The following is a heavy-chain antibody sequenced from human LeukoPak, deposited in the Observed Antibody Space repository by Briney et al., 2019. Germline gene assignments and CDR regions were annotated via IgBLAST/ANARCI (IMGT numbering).Heavy chain of an antibody. D-gene: IGHD4-17*01. CDR2: IRYDGSNE. V-gene: IGHV3-30*02. Sequence: GGSLRLSCAASGFTFSSYGMHWVRPAPGKGLEWVAFIRYDGSNEYYADSVKGRFTISRDNSKNTLYLQMNSLRAEDTAVYYCAKTLSSYGDSDYWGQGTLVTVSS. CDR3: AKTLSSYGDSDY. CDR1: GFTFSSYG. J-gene: IGHJ4*02.